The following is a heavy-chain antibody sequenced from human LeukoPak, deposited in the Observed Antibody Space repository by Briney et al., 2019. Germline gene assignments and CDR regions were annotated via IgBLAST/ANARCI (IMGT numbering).Heavy chain of an antibody. CDR2: IFYSGST. D-gene: IGHD5-12*01. Sequence: SETLSLTCTVSGGSISSSSFYWDWIRQPPGKGLEWIGTIFYSGSTYYNPSLKSRITISVDTSKNQFSLKLSPVTAADTAVYYCARHSRSGYSDYESAFDIWGQGTMVIVSS. V-gene: IGHV4-39*01. CDR1: GGSISSSSFY. CDR3: ARHSRSGYSDYESAFDI. J-gene: IGHJ3*02.